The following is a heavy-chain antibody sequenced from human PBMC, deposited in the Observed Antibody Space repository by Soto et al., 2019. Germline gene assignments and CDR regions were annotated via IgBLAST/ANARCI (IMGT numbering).Heavy chain of an antibody. J-gene: IGHJ4*02. V-gene: IGHV4-59*08. D-gene: IGHD3-22*01. CDR3: ARRSNFYYGFDY. CDR1: GGSFNNYY. CDR2: IYSSGSA. Sequence: SETLSLTCSVSGGSFNNYYWTWFRQPPGKGLEWIGYIYSSGSAGYNPSLKSRVTMLVDTSKNQFSLRLSSVTAADTAVYYCARRSNFYYGFDYWGRGTLVTVSS.